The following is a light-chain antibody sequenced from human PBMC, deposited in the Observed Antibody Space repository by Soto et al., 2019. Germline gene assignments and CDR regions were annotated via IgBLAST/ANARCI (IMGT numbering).Light chain of an antibody. CDR3: CSYAGSNYV. V-gene: IGLV2-11*01. J-gene: IGLJ1*01. CDR2: DVS. CDR1: SSDVGGYNY. Sequence: QSALPQPRSLSGSPGQSVTISCTGTSSDVGGYNYVSWYQQHPGKAPKLMIDDVSKRPSGVPDRFSGSKSGNTASLTISGLQAEDEADYYCCSYAGSNYVFGTGTKVTVL.